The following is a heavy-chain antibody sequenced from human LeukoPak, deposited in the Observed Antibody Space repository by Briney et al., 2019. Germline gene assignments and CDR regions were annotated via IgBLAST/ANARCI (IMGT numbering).Heavy chain of an antibody. D-gene: IGHD3-9*01. V-gene: IGHV3-7*01. CDR2: IKPDRSEK. J-gene: IGHJ4*02. CDR1: GFTFSSSW. Sequence: GGSLRLSCAASGFTFSSSWMSWVRQAPGKGLEWVTNIKPDRSEKYYVDSVKGRFTISRDNAKNSLYLQMNSLRAEDTAVYYCARDHYDILTGYLQHGYWGQGTLVTVSS. CDR3: ARDHYDILTGYLQHGY.